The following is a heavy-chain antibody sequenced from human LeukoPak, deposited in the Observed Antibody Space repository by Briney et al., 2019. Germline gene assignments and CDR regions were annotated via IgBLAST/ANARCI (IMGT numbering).Heavy chain of an antibody. CDR3: ARVLVELCGGDCYYFDY. V-gene: IGHV1-69*13. CDR2: IIPIFGTA. CDR1: GGTFSRYS. J-gene: IGHJ4*02. D-gene: IGHD2-21*02. Sequence: SVKVSCKASGGTFSRYSISWVRQAPGQGLEWMGGIIPIFGTANYAQKFQGRVTITADESTSTAYMELSSLRSEDTAVYYCARVLVELCGGDCYYFDYWGQGTLVTVSS.